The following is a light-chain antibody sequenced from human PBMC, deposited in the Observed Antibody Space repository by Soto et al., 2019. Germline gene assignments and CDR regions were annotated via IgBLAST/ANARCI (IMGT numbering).Light chain of an antibody. CDR1: SSDVGGYNL. V-gene: IGLV2-23*02. CDR2: EVS. CDR3: CSYAPETMV. Sequence: QSALTQPASVSGSPGQSITISCTGTSSDVGGYNLISWYQQHPGKTPKLMIYEVSKRPSGVSNRFSGSKSGNTASLTISGLQAEDEGDYYRCSYAPETMVFGGGTKLTVL. J-gene: IGLJ2*01.